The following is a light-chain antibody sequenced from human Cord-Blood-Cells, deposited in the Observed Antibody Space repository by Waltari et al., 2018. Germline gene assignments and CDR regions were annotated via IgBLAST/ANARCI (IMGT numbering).Light chain of an antibody. CDR2: AAS. J-gene: IGKJ1*01. CDR1: QSISSY. CDR3: QQSYSTPWT. Sequence: DIQMTQSPSSLSASVGDRATITCRASQSISSYLNWYQQKPGKAPKLLIYAASSLKSGVPSRFSGSGSGTDFTLTISSLQPEDFATYYCQQSYSTPWTFGQGTKVEIK. V-gene: IGKV1-39*01.